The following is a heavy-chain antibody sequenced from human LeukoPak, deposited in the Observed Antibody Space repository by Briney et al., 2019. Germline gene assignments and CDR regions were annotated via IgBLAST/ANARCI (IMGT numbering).Heavy chain of an antibody. V-gene: IGHV3-30*18. Sequence: GKSLRLSCAASGFTFSSYGMHWVRQAPGKGLEWAAVISSDGSDKYYADSVKGRFTISRDNSKNTMYLQMNSLRDEDTAVYYCAKGSATTVVTIDYWGQGTLVTVSS. J-gene: IGHJ4*02. CDR2: ISSDGSDK. D-gene: IGHD4-23*01. CDR1: GFTFSSYG. CDR3: AKGSATTVVTIDY.